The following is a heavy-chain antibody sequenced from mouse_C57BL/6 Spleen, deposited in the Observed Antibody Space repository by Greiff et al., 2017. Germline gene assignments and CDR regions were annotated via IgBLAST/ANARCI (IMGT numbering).Heavy chain of an antibody. V-gene: IGHV1-78*01. D-gene: IGHD1-1*01. CDR3: ARGVYYSSSPWFAY. Sequence: VQLQQSDAELVKPGASVKISCKVSGYTFTDHTIHWMKQRPEQGLEWIGFIYPRDGSTKYNEKFKGKATLTADKSSSTAYMPLNSLTSEDSAVYFCARGVYYSSSPWFAYWGQGTLVTVSA. J-gene: IGHJ3*01. CDR2: IYPRDGST. CDR1: GYTFTDHT.